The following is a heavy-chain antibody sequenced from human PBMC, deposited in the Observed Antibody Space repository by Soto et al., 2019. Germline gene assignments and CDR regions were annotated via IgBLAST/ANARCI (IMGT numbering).Heavy chain of an antibody. Sequence: QEQLVQSGAEVKKPGASVKVSCKTSGYTFTDYDINWVRQATGQGLEWIGWMNPNSGETGYAQKFQGRVTVTRSASLSTADLELSSLRSEDTAVYYCARVAVAARPRWYNWFDPWGQGTLVTVSS. CDR3: ARVAVAARPRWYNWFDP. V-gene: IGHV1-8*01. D-gene: IGHD2-15*01. CDR2: MNPNSGET. J-gene: IGHJ5*02. CDR1: GYTFTDYD.